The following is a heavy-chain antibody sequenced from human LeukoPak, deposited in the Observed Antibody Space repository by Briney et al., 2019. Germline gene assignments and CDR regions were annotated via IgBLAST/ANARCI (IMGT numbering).Heavy chain of an antibody. Sequence: GGSLRLSCAASGFTFSNYAMSWVRQAPGKGLEWVSVISGSGGSTYYVDSVQGRFTISRDNSKNTLFLQMDSLRAEDTAVYYCAREGFSRGYYQYYYMDVWGKGTTVTVSS. CDR2: ISGSGGST. V-gene: IGHV3-23*01. D-gene: IGHD6-13*01. J-gene: IGHJ6*03. CDR1: GFTFSNYA. CDR3: AREGFSRGYYQYYYMDV.